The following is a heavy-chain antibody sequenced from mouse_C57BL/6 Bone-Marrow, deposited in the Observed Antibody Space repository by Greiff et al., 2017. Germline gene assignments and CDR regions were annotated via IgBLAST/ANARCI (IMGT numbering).Heavy chain of an antibody. Sequence: EVKLMESGGGLVQPKGSLKLSCAASGFSFNTYAMNWVRQAPGKGLEWVARIRSKSNNYATYYADSVKDRFTISRDDSESMLYLQMNNLKTEDTAMYYCVRHSIYYDYDSYFDYWGQGTTLTVSS. CDR1: GFSFNTYA. V-gene: IGHV10-1*01. CDR3: VRHSIYYDYDSYFDY. J-gene: IGHJ2*01. CDR2: IRSKSNNYAT. D-gene: IGHD2-4*01.